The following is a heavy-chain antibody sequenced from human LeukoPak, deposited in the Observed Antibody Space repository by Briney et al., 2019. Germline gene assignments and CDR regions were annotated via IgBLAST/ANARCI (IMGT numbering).Heavy chain of an antibody. CDR1: GFTFSSYA. Sequence: GSLRLSCAASGFTFSSYAMSWVRQAPGKGLEWIGEINHSGSTNYNPSLKSRVTISVDTSKNQFSLKLSSVTAADTAVYYCARVGLGDTAMVHIDYWGQGTLVTVSS. CDR3: ARVGLGDTAMVHIDY. V-gene: IGHV4-34*01. J-gene: IGHJ4*02. D-gene: IGHD5-18*01. CDR2: INHSGST.